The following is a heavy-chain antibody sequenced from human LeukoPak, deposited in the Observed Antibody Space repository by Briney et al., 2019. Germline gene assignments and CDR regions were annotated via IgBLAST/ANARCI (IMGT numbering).Heavy chain of an antibody. CDR2: IYHSGST. J-gene: IGHJ5*02. CDR1: GGSISRSNW. Sequence: SETLSLTCAVSGGSISRSNWWSWVRQPPGKGLEWIGEIYHSGSTKYNPSLKSRVTISMDKSKNQFSLKLSSVTAADTAVYYCARGRALGNWFDPWGQGTLVTVSS. CDR3: ARGRALGNWFDP. V-gene: IGHV4-4*02.